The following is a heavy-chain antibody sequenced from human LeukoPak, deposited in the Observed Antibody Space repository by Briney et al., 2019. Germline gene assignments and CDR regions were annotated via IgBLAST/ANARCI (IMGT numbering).Heavy chain of an antibody. J-gene: IGHJ6*03. CDR1: GFTFSSYA. CDR2: IYYSGST. CDR3: ARVAYYYYYMDV. Sequence: KAGGSLRLSCAASGFTFSSYAMSWVRQAPGKGLEWIGSIYYSGSTYSNPSLKSRVTISGDTSKNQFSLKLSSVTAADTAVYYCARVAYYYYYMDVWGKGTTVTVSS. V-gene: IGHV4-39*07.